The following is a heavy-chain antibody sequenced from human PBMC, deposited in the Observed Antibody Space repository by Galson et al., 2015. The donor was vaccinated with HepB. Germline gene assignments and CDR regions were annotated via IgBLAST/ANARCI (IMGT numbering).Heavy chain of an antibody. D-gene: IGHD1-26*01. V-gene: IGHV3-53*01. CDR2: IYSGGIT. CDR3: VRDRHSGSRELAVGAYMDD. Sequence: SLRLSCAASGFIVSNNYMSWVRQAPGKGLEWVSVIYSGGITHYADSVRGRFTISRDNSRNTLYLEMNSLRGEDTAVYYCVRDRHSGSRELAVGAYMDDWGQGTLVTVSS. CDR1: GFIVSNNY. J-gene: IGHJ4*02.